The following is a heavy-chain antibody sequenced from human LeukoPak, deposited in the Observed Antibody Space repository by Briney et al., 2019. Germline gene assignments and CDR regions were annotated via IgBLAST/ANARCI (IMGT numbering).Heavy chain of an antibody. Sequence: PSETLSLICTVSGGSISTYYWSWIRQPAGKGLEWIGRIYTSGSTNYNPSLKSLVTISVDTSKNQFSLKLSSVTAADTAVYYCARIVVVPAAIDYWGQGTLVTVSS. D-gene: IGHD2-2*01. CDR3: ARIVVVPAAIDY. CDR1: GGSISTYY. J-gene: IGHJ4*02. CDR2: IYTSGST. V-gene: IGHV4-4*07.